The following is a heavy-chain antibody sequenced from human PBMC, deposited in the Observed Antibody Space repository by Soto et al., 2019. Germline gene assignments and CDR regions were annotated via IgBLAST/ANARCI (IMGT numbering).Heavy chain of an antibody. V-gene: IGHV4-30-2*01. CDR2: IYPSGIP. D-gene: IGHD1-26*01. Sequence: TXSLTCTFSGCSISNAAYSLGWIRQPPGKGLEWIGYIYPSGIPFYNPSLRSRFTISVDRSNDQFSLNLKSVTAAATAVYYCARETGRHRLLEPRGQGTLVNVYS. CDR3: ARETGRHRLLEP. CDR1: GCSISNAAYS. J-gene: IGHJ4*02.